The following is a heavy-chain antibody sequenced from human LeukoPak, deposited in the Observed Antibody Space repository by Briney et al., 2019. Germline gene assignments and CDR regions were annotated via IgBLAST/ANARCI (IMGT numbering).Heavy chain of an antibody. Sequence: PSETLSLTCAVYGGSFSGYYWSWIRQPPGKGLEWIGEINHSGSTNYNPSLKSRVTISVDTSKNQFSLKLSSVTAADTAVYYCAREALPWFGEFNWFDPWGQGTLVTVSS. V-gene: IGHV4-34*01. CDR1: GGSFSGYY. D-gene: IGHD3-10*01. J-gene: IGHJ5*02. CDR2: INHSGST. CDR3: AREALPWFGEFNWFDP.